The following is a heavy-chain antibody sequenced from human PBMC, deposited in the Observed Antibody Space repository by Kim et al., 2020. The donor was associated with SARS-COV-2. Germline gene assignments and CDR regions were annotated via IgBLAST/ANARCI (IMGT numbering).Heavy chain of an antibody. D-gene: IGHD3-10*01. CDR1: GFTFSSYA. J-gene: IGHJ4*01. V-gene: IGHV3-30*04. Sequence: GGSLRLSCAASGFTFSSYAMHWVRQAPGKGLEWVAVISYDGSNKYYADSVKGRFTISRDNSKHTLYLQMNSLRAEDTAVYYCARSDYYGSRRKCLFDYSG. CDR2: ISYDGSNK. CDR3: ARSDYYGSRRKCLFDY.